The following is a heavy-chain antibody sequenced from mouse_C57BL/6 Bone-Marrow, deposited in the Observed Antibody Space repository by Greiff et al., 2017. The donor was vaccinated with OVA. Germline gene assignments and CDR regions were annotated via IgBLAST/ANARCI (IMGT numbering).Heavy chain of an antibody. V-gene: IGHV14-4*01. CDR2: IDPENGDT. D-gene: IGHD1-1*01. CDR3: TTWGFIITVVDD. J-gene: IGHJ2*01. CDR1: GFNIKDDY. Sequence: VQLQQSGAELVRPGASVKLSCTASGFNIKDDYMHWVKQRPEQGLEWIGWIDPENGDTEYASKFQGKATITADTSSNTAYLQLSSLTSEDTAVYYCTTWGFIITVVDDWGQGTTLTVSS.